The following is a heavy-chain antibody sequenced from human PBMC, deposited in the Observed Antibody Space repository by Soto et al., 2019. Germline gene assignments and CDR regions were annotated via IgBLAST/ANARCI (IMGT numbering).Heavy chain of an antibody. CDR2: INHSGST. CDR3: ARLHWGLGYYFDY. CDR1: GGSFSGYY. D-gene: IGHD7-27*01. J-gene: IGHJ4*02. Sequence: SETLSLTCAVYGGSFSGYYWSWIRQPPGKGLEWIGEINHSGSTNYNPSLKSRVTISVDTSKNQFSLKLSSVTAADTAVYYCARLHWGLGYYFDYWGQGTLVTVSS. V-gene: IGHV4-34*01.